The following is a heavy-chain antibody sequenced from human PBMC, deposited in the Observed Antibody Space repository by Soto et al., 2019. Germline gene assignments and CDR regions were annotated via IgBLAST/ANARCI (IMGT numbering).Heavy chain of an antibody. V-gene: IGHV3-33*01. D-gene: IGHD3-10*01. CDR2: IWHADTNT. Sequence: PGGSLRLSFAASGFTFSSYGMHWVRQPPDKGLEWVAFIWHADTNTYYAPSVKGRFTISTDNSKNTLYLQRNSLRAEDTAMYYCARDYLSGTLHHWGQGTLVTVSS. CDR1: GFTFSSYG. J-gene: IGHJ5*02. CDR3: ARDYLSGTLHH.